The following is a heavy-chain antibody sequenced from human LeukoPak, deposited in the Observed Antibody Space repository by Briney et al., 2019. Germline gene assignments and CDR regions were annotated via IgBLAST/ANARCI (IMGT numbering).Heavy chain of an antibody. CDR1: GGSISSGGYY. CDR2: IYYSGST. V-gene: IGHV4-31*03. D-gene: IGHD4-17*01. Sequence: NTSETLSLTCTVSGGSISSGGYYWSWIRQHPGKGLEWIGYIYYSGSTYYNPSLKSRVTMSVDTSKNQFSLKLSSVTAADTAVYYCARHGDYGAATFDYWGQGTLVTVSS. J-gene: IGHJ4*02. CDR3: ARHGDYGAATFDY.